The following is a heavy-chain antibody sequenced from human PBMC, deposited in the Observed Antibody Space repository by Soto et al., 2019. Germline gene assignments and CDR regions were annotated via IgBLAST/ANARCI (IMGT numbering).Heavy chain of an antibody. Sequence: EVQLVESGGGLVQPGGSLRVSCAASGFTFSNYWMHWVRQVPGTGLVWVSRVKFDGTITNYADSVKGRFIVSRDNARNTVDLHMYSLRADDTGVYYCARGIQNYSGVDVWGQGTTVTVSS. CDR3: ARGIQNYSGVDV. V-gene: IGHV3-74*01. CDR1: GFTFSNYW. CDR2: VKFDGTIT. J-gene: IGHJ6*02. D-gene: IGHD5-18*01.